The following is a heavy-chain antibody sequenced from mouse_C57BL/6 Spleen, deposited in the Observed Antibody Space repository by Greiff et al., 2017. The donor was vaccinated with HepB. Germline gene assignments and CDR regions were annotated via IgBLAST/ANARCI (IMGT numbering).Heavy chain of an antibody. CDR3: AMDYVLYFDV. V-gene: IGHV1-55*01. J-gene: IGHJ1*03. Sequence: QVQLQQPGAELVKPGASVKMSCKASGYTFTSYWITWVKQRPGQGLEWIGDIYPGSGSTNYNEKFKSKATLTVDKSSSTAYIQLSSLTSEDSAVYYCAMDYVLYFDVWGTGTPVTVSS. CDR2: IYPGSGST. D-gene: IGHD2-4*01. CDR1: GYTFTSYW.